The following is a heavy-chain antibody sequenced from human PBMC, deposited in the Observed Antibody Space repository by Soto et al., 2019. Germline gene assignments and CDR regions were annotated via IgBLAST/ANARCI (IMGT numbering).Heavy chain of an antibody. D-gene: IGHD3-10*01. V-gene: IGHV2-5*02. J-gene: IGHJ6*02. CDR2: IYWDDDK. Sequence: QITLKESGPTLVKPTQTLTLTCTFSGFSLSTSGVGVGWIRQPPGKALEWLALIYWDDDKRYSPSLKSRLTITKDNSKNQVVLTMTNMDPVDTATYYCAHTSPGDPRYYYYGMDVWGQGTTVTVSS. CDR1: GFSLSTSGVG. CDR3: AHTSPGDPRYYYYGMDV.